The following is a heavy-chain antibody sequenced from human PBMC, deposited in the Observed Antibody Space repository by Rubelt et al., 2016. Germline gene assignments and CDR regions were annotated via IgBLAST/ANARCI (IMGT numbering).Heavy chain of an antibody. Sequence: QVQLVQSGAEVKKPGASVEVSCKASGYTFTTYGISWVRQAHGQGPAWMGWIRTYNGNTNLAQKLQGWVPMTTDPSTSTAYMGRRSLRSDDTAMYFWASGGIAARLFDYWGQGTLVTVSS. V-gene: IGHV1-18*01. J-gene: IGHJ4*02. CDR2: IRTYNGNT. D-gene: IGHD6-6*01. CDR1: GYTFTTYG. CDR3: ASGGIAARLFDY.